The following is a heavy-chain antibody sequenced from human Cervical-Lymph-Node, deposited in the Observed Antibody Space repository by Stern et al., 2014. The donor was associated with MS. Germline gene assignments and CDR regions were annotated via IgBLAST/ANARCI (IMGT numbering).Heavy chain of an antibody. D-gene: IGHD6-13*01. CDR3: ARMAYSNIYYAGLDI. Sequence: VQLVQSGAEVKKPGASVKVSCTAAGYIFTAYYIHWLRQAPGQGLVWLGWIDPDRGGTNYAQKFQGRVTMTRDTSISTAYMELTSPTSDDTAVYYCARMAYSNIYYAGLDIWGQGTMVTVS. V-gene: IGHV1-2*02. CDR1: GYIFTAYY. CDR2: IDPDRGGT. J-gene: IGHJ3*02.